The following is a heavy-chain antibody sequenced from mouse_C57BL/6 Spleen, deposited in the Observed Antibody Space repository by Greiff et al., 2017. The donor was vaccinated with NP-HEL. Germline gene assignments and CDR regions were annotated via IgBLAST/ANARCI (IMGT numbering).Heavy chain of an antibody. CDR2: IYPGDGDT. J-gene: IGHJ3*01. D-gene: IGHD2-4*01. Sequence: QVQLQQSGPELVKPGASVKISCKASGYAFSSSWMNWVKQRPGKGLEWIGRIYPGDGDTNYNGKFKGKATLTADTSSSTAYMQLSSLTSEDSAVYFCASDYDDAEFAYWGQGTLVTVSA. CDR1: GYAFSSSW. V-gene: IGHV1-82*01. CDR3: ASDYDDAEFAY.